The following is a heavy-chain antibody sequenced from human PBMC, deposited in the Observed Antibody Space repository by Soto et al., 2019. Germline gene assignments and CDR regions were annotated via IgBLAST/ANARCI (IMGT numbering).Heavy chain of an antibody. D-gene: IGHD3-10*01. CDR3: ARLKGSGSYLPYYYYGMDV. CDR2: IYPGDSDT. J-gene: IGHJ6*02. CDR1: GYSFTSYW. Sequence: GESLKISCKGSGYSFTSYWIGWVRQMPGKVLEWMGIIYPGDSDTRYSPSFQGQVTISADKSISTAYLQWSSLKASDTAMYYCARLKGSGSYLPYYYYGMDVWGQGXTVTVYS. V-gene: IGHV5-51*01.